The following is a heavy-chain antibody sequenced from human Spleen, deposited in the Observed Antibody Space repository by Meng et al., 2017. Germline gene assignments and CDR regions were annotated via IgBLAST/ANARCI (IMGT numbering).Heavy chain of an antibody. D-gene: IGHD6-13*01. Sequence: ASVTVSCQASLYTFPSYGISWLRQAPGRGLEWMGWISAYNGNTNYAQKLQGRVTMTTDTSTSIAYMELRSLSSDDTAVYYFARDEDIWAAGKLFGDYWGQGTLVTVSS. V-gene: IGHV1-18*01. CDR2: ISAYNGNT. J-gene: IGHJ4*02. CDR3: ARDEDIWAAGKLFGDY. CDR1: LYTFPSYG.